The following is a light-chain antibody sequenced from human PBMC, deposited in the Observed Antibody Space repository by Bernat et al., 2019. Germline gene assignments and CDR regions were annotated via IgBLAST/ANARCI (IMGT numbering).Light chain of an antibody. Sequence: QSVLTQPPSVSATPGQRVTISCSGSSSNIGINTVTWYQHLPGTAPKFLMYSDNQRPSGVPDRFSGSKSGASASLAISGLQSDDEAEYYCAAWDDSLNGWVFGGGTKLTAL. V-gene: IGLV1-44*01. J-gene: IGLJ3*02. CDR2: SDN. CDR1: SSNIGINT. CDR3: AAWDDSLNGWV.